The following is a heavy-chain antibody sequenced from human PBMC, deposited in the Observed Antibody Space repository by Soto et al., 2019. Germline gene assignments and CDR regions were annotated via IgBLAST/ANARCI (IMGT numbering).Heavy chain of an antibody. V-gene: IGHV3-30*18. CDR3: AKDLALYDSSGFDY. CDR1: GFTCSSYV. D-gene: IGHD3-22*01. Sequence: PWGSLRLSCAASGFTCSSYVMHWVRQAPGKGLEWVAVISYDGSNKYYADSVKGRFTISRDNSKNTLYLQMNSLRAEDTAVYYCAKDLALYDSSGFDYWGQGTLVTVS. J-gene: IGHJ4*02. CDR2: ISYDGSNK.